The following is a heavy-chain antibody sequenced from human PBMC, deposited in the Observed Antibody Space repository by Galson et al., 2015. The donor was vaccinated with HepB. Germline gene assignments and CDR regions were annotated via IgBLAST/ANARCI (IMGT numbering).Heavy chain of an antibody. CDR3: ATITMGVVVINP. Sequence: SVKVSCKASGYTFSSYSITWVRQAPGQGLEWMGWISPYNRYTNYTQKLQGRVTMTTDTSTSTAFMELRRLSSVTAADTAVYYCATITMGVVVINPWGQGTLVTVSS. D-gene: IGHD3-22*01. CDR2: ISPYNRYT. J-gene: IGHJ4*02. V-gene: IGHV1-18*01. CDR1: GYTFSSYS.